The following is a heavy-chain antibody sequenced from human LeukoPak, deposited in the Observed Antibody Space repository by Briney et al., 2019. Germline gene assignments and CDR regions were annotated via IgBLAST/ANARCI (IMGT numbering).Heavy chain of an antibody. CDR3: ASTSDYYYGKFDY. Sequence: PSETLSLTCAAYGGSFSVYYWGWIRQPPGKGLEWIGSIYYSGSTYYNPSLKSRVTISVDSSKNQFSLRLSSVTAADTAVYYCASTSDYYYGKFDYWGQGTLVTVSS. D-gene: IGHD3-22*01. J-gene: IGHJ4*02. CDR1: GGSFSVYY. CDR2: IYYSGST. V-gene: IGHV4-39*01.